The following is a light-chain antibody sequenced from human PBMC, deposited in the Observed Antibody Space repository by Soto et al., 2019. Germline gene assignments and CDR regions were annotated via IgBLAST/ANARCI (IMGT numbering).Light chain of an antibody. Sequence: TQSPATLSLSPGATATLSCRASQSVSSSLAWYQQKPGXAPXXLIYDASSRATGIPARFNGSGSGTEFALPISSLEPEDFAVDYCHHRGNGITFGQGTRLEIK. CDR2: DAS. J-gene: IGKJ5*01. CDR3: HHRGNGIT. CDR1: QSVSSS. V-gene: IGKV3-11*01.